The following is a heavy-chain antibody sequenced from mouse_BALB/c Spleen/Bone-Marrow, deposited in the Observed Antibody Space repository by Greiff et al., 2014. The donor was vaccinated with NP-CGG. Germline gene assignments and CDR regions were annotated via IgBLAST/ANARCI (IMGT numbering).Heavy chain of an antibody. CDR3: ATKPYYSWFAY. CDR2: ISYSGST. D-gene: IGHD2-10*01. V-gene: IGHV3-2*02. CDR1: GYSITSDYA. Sequence: EVQRVESGPGLVKPSQSLSLTCTVTGYSITSDYAWNWIRQFPGNKLEWMGYISYSGSTGYNPSLKSRISITRDTSKNQFFLQLNSVTTEDTATYYCATKPYYSWFAYWGQGTLVTVSA. J-gene: IGHJ3*01.